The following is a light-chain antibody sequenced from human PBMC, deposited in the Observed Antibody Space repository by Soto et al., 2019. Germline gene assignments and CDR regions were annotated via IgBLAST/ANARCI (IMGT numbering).Light chain of an antibody. CDR3: QQLNSYPLT. Sequence: IQLTQSPSSLSASVGDRVTITLRAGQGISSYLAWYQQKPGKAPKLLIYAASTLQSGVPSRFSGSGSGTDFTLTISSLQPEDFATYYCQQLNSYPLTFGGGTKVDIK. CDR2: AAS. CDR1: QGISSY. V-gene: IGKV1-9*01. J-gene: IGKJ4*01.